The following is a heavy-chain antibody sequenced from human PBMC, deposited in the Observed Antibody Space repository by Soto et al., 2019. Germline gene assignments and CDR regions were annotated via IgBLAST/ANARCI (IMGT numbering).Heavy chain of an antibody. CDR2: ISFDGSNG. CDR1: GFTFSSYG. CDR3: AKDGNWELLPSTGMDV. J-gene: IGHJ6*02. D-gene: IGHD1-26*01. V-gene: IGHV3-30*18. Sequence: HPGGSLRLSCVGSGFTFSSYGMRWVRQAPGKGLEWVAAISFDGSNGYYGDSVKGRFTISRDNSKNTLYLQMNSLRPEDTAVYYCAKDGNWELLPSTGMDVWGQGTTVTVSS.